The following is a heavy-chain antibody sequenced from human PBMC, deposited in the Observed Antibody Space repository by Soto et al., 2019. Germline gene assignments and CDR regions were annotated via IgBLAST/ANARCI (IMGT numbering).Heavy chain of an antibody. V-gene: IGHV4-39*01. D-gene: IGHD5-18*01. Sequence: PSETLSLTCTVSGGSISSSSDYWGWIRQPPGKGLEWIGSIYYSGSTYYNPSLKSRVTVSVDTSKNQFSLKLSSVTAADTAVFYCARLRTYSYGWYFDYWGQGTLVTVSS. J-gene: IGHJ4*02. CDR2: IYYSGST. CDR1: GGSISSSSDY. CDR3: ARLRTYSYGWYFDY.